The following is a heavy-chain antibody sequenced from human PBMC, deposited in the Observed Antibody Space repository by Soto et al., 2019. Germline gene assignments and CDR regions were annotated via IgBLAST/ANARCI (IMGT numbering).Heavy chain of an antibody. CDR1: GFTVSSNY. V-gene: IGHV3-66*01. CDR2: IYSGGST. CDR3: ASSLNFPGIAAADPGFDP. J-gene: IGHJ5*02. D-gene: IGHD6-13*01. Sequence: GGSLRLSCAASGFTVSSNYMSWVRQAPGKGLEWVSVIYSGGSTYYADSVKGRFTISRDNSKNTLYLQMNSLRAEDTAVYYCASSLNFPGIAAADPGFDPWGQETLVTVPS.